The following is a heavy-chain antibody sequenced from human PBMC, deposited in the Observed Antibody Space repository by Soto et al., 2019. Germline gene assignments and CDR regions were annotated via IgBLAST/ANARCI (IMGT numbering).Heavy chain of an antibody. CDR2: IYYSGST. CDR3: ARHTPAISISDH. V-gene: IGHV4-39*01. CDR1: GGSISSSSYY. Sequence: QLQLQESGPGLVKPSETLSLTCTVSGGSISSSSYYWGWIRQPPGKGLEWIGSIYYSGSTYYNPSLKSRVTISVYTSKNQFSLMLSSVTAADTAVYYCARHTPAISISDHWGQGTLVTVSS. J-gene: IGHJ4*02. D-gene: IGHD2-15*01.